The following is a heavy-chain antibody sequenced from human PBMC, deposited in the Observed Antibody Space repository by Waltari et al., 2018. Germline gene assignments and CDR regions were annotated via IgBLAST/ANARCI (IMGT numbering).Heavy chain of an antibody. Sequence: QVQLQESGPGLVKPSGTLSLTCTVSGDSISNNFFWSWVRQSPGKGLEWSGQVHQSGRSNYNPPLESRVTVSMDTSKNQCSLRVTSVTAADTAIYYCASDRGRGLYLDSWGQGTLVTVSP. D-gene: IGHD5-12*01. CDR2: VHQSGRS. CDR1: GDSISNNFF. V-gene: IGHV4-4*02. CDR3: ASDRGRGLYLDS. J-gene: IGHJ4*02.